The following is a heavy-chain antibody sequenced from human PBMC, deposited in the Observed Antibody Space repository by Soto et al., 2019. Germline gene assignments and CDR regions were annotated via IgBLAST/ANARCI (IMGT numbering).Heavy chain of an antibody. CDR1: GFTFSTYA. V-gene: IGHV3-23*01. CDR2: ISGSGSST. Sequence: EVQLLESGGGLELPGGSLRLSCAASGFTFSTYAKSWVRQAPGKGLEWVSSISGSGSSTYYADSVRGRFTISRDNSKNTMYLQMNSLRAEDTAVYYCANLKFWGQGTLVTVSS. CDR3: ANLKF. J-gene: IGHJ4*02.